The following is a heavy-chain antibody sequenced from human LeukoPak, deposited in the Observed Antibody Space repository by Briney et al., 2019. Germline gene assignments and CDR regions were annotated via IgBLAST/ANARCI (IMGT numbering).Heavy chain of an antibody. CDR2: IIPVFGTA. V-gene: IGHV1-69*06. Sequence: GASVKVSCKASGGTFNSHVISWVRQAPGQGLEWMGGIIPVFGTANYAQKFQGRVTITADKSTSTAYMELSSLRSEDTAVYYCARGGVIVNLYYFDYWGQGTLVTVSS. D-gene: IGHD3-10*01. CDR3: ARGGVIVNLYYFDY. CDR1: GGTFNSHV. J-gene: IGHJ4*02.